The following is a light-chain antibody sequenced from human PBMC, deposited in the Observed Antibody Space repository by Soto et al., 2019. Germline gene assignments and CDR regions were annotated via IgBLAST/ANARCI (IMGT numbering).Light chain of an antibody. CDR1: NIGTKR. Sequence: SYELTQPPSVSVAPGQTARITCGGNNIGTKRVHWYQRKPGQAPVLVVYDDSERPSGIPERISGSNSGSTATLAISRVEAGDEADYYCQVWDSSGDNWVFGGGTKLTVL. CDR2: DDS. CDR3: QVWDSSGDNWV. V-gene: IGLV3-21*02. J-gene: IGLJ3*02.